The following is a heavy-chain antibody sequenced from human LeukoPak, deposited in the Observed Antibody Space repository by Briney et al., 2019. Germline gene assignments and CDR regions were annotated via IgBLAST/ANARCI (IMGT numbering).Heavy chain of an antibody. Sequence: GGSLRLSCAASGFTFSTFAMIWVRQPPGKGLEWVSSIFPSGGEIHYADSVKGRFTISRDNSKNTLYLQMNSLRAEDTAVYYCARDSGTAMVGYFDYWGQGTLVTVSS. CDR2: IFPSGGEI. V-gene: IGHV3-23*01. D-gene: IGHD5-18*01. CDR3: ARDSGTAMVGYFDY. J-gene: IGHJ4*02. CDR1: GFTFSTFA.